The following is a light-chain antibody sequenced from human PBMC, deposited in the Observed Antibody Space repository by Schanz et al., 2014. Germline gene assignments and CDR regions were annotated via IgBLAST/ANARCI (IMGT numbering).Light chain of an antibody. V-gene: IGKV3D-20*02. CDR2: GAS. CDR1: ETVSVDY. J-gene: IGKJ4*01. CDR3: QQRNDWPGT. Sequence: EIVLTQSPGTLSLSPGEGATLSCRASETVSVDYLAWYQQIPGQAPRLLIYGASTRATGIPDRFSGSGSGTDFTLTISSLEPEDFAVYYCQQRNDWPGTFGGGTRVEIK.